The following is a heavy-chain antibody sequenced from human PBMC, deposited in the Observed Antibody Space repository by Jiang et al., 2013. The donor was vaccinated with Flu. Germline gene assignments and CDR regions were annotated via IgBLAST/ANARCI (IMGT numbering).Heavy chain of an antibody. CDR2: INPSGGST. D-gene: IGHD6-6*01. J-gene: IGHJ6*02. CDR3: ARDLPQYSSFSGGMDV. CDR1: GYTFTSYY. Sequence: KVSCKASGYTFTSYYMHWVRQAPGQGLEWMGIINPSGGSTSYAQKFQGRVTMTRDTSTSTVYMELSSLRSEDTAVYYCARDLPQYSSFSGGMDVWGQGTTVTVSS. V-gene: IGHV1-46*01.